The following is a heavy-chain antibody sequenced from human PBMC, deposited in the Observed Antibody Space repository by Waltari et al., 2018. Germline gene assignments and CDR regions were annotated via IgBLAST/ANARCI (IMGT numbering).Heavy chain of an antibody. J-gene: IGHJ4*02. CDR2: ISGSGGST. D-gene: IGHD6-13*01. V-gene: IGHV3-23*01. CDR3: AKVGTYSSSWTDYYFDY. Sequence: GLEWVAAISGSGGSTCDADSVKGRVTISRDNSKNPLYLQMNSLRAEDTAVYYCAKVGTYSSSWTDYYFDYWGQGTLVTVSS.